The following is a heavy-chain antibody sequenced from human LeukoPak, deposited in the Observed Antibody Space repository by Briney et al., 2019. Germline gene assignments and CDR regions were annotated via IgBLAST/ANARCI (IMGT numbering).Heavy chain of an antibody. CDR2: IKQDGSEK. Sequence: GSLRLSCAASGFTFSSYWMSWVRQAPGKGLEWVANIKQDGSEKYYVDSVKGRFTISRDNAKNSLYLQMNSLRAEDTAVYYCARSGPEIVVADAFDIWGQGTMVTVSS. CDR1: GFTFSSYW. J-gene: IGHJ3*02. D-gene: IGHD3-22*01. CDR3: ARSGPEIVVADAFDI. V-gene: IGHV3-7*01.